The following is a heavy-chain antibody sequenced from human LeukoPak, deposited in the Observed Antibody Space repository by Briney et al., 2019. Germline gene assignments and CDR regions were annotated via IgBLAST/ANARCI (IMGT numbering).Heavy chain of an antibody. D-gene: IGHD2-21*02. CDR1: GYSFTSYW. V-gene: IGHV5-51*01. J-gene: IGHJ6*02. CDR3: ARCGGDCTYGMDV. CDR2: IYPGDSDT. Sequence: GESLQISCQGSGYSFTSYWIGWVRQMPGKGLEWMGIIYPGDSDTRYSPSFQGQVTISADKSISTAYLQWSSLKASDTAMYYCARCGGDCTYGMDVWGQGTTVTVSS.